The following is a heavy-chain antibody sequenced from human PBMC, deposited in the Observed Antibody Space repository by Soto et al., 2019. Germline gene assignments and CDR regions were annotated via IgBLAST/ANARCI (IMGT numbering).Heavy chain of an antibody. Sequence: QALSLPSAISGDSVSSNSAACNSIRHSPSRGLEWMGRTYYRSKWYNDYAVSVKSRITINPDTSKNQFSLQLNSVTPEDTAVYYCARDGPGVVTPEENAFDIWGQGTMVTVSS. J-gene: IGHJ3*02. CDR1: GDSVSSNSAA. D-gene: IGHD2-21*02. V-gene: IGHV6-1*01. CDR3: ARDGPGVVTPEENAFDI. CDR2: TYYRSKWYN.